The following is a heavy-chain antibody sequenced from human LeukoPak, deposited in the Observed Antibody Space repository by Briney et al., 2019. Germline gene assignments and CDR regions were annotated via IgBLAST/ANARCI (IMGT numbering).Heavy chain of an antibody. J-gene: IGHJ4*02. CDR1: GGSISIYY. V-gene: IGHV4-4*07. Sequence: SETLSLTCTVSGGSISIYYWSWIRQPAGKGLEWIGRIYTSGTTHYNPSLKSRVTMSVDTSKNQFSLNLSSVTAADTAVYYCARFSSIAAAFDYWGLETLVTVSS. D-gene: IGHD6-13*01. CDR2: IYTSGTT. CDR3: ARFSSIAAAFDY.